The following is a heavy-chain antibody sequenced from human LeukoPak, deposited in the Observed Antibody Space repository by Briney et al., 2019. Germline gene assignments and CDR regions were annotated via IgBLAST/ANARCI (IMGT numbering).Heavy chain of an antibody. Sequence: ASVKVSCKASGYTFTTSGISWVRQAPGQGLEWMGWISGYNGNTKYAQRFQGRVTMTTDTSTSTVYMDLRSLRSDDTATYFCARDRYQIVGASSVYFQYWGQGTLVTVSS. J-gene: IGHJ1*01. CDR2: ISGYNGNT. V-gene: IGHV1-18*01. CDR1: GYTFTTSG. CDR3: ARDRYQIVGASSVYFQY. D-gene: IGHD1-26*01.